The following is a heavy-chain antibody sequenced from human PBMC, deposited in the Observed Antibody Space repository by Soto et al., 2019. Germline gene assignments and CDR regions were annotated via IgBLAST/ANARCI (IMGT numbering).Heavy chain of an antibody. CDR2: IIPMLTVT. Sequence: QVHLEQSGAEVKKPGSSVKVSCKAAGGTFSTYTLIWVRQAPGQGLEWMGRIIPMLTVTNSAQKLQGRVTLTADKSTSTAFMELTSLTSYDTAVYYCSIGSWSAETFDVWGQGTMVTVSS. D-gene: IGHD2-2*01. CDR1: GGTFSTYT. CDR3: SIGSWSAETFDV. J-gene: IGHJ3*01. V-gene: IGHV1-69*02.